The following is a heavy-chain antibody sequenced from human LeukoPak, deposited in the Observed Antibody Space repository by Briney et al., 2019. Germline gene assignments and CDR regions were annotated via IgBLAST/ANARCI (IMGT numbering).Heavy chain of an antibody. D-gene: IGHD3-22*01. CDR2: IYYSGST. V-gene: IGHV4-39*07. CDR1: GGSISSSSYY. CDR3: ASFSGSGYFRFDY. Sequence: SETLSLTCTVSGGSISSSSYYWGWIRQPPGKGLEWIGSIYYSGSTYHNPSLKSRVTISVDTSKNQFSLKLSSVTAADTAVYYCASFSGSGYFRFDYWGQGTLVTVSS. J-gene: IGHJ4*02.